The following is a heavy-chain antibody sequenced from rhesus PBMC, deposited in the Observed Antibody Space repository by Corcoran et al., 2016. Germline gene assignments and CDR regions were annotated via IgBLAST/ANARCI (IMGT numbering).Heavy chain of an antibody. CDR3: TRGYSGSWSGFDY. J-gene: IGHJ4*01. CDR2: ISPYNGNK. CDR1: GYTFPSYY. Sequence: VQLVQSGAEITQPGASVKLSCTASGYTFPSYYFPWVRMAPGQGLEWLGLISPYNGNKGCAQNVQGRVTITTDTSTSTGDMELSSLRSEDTAVYYCTRGYSGSWSGFDYWGQGVLVTVSS. D-gene: IGHD6-25*01. V-gene: IGHV1-1*01.